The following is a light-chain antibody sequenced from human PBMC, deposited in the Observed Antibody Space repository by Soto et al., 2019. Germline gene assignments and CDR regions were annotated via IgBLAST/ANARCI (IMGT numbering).Light chain of an antibody. CDR2: INV. Sequence: QAVVTQPPSASGAPGQRVTISCSGSSSNLGSSTANWYQQLPGTTPKLLIYINVHRPSGVPDRFSGSKTDTNASLAISGLQYDDEADYYCAAYDDSLNGRVFGGGTKLTVL. V-gene: IGLV1-44*01. CDR1: SSNLGSST. J-gene: IGLJ2*01. CDR3: AAYDDSLNGRV.